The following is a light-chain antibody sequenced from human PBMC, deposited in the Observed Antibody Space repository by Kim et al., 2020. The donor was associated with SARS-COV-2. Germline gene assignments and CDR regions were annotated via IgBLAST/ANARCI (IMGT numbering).Light chain of an antibody. CDR2: GAS. V-gene: IGKV3-15*01. Sequence: EIVMTQSPATLSVSPGERATLSCRASQSVSSNLAWYQQKPGQAPRLLIYGASTRATGIPARFSGSGSGTEFPLTISSLQSEDFAVYYCQKYNNWPWLYTFGQGTKLEI. CDR1: QSVSSN. J-gene: IGKJ2*01. CDR3: QKYNNWPWLYT.